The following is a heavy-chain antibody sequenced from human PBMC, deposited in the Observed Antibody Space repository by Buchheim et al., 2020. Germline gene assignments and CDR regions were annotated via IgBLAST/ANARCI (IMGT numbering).Heavy chain of an antibody. D-gene: IGHD2-2*01. CDR3: ARSIVVVPAAHYYYYYGMDV. Sequence: QVQLQESGPGLVKPSGTLSLTCAASGGSISSSNWWSWVRQPPGKGLEWIGEIYHSGSTNYNPSLKSRVTISVDKSKNQFYLKLSSVTAADTAVYYCARSIVVVPAAHYYYYYGMDVWGQGTT. V-gene: IGHV4-4*02. CDR1: GGSISSSNW. CDR2: IYHSGST. J-gene: IGHJ6*02.